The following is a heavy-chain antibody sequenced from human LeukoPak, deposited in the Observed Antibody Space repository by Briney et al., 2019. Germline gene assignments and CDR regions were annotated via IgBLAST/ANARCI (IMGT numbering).Heavy chain of an antibody. V-gene: IGHV1-69*05. D-gene: IGHD6-19*01. CDR3: ARGYSSGDADYYYYMDV. Sequence: GASVKVSCKASGGTFSSYAISWVRQAPGQGLEWMGGIIPIFGTANYAQKFQGRVTITTDESTSTAYMELSRLRSEDTAVYYCARGYSSGDADYYYYMDVWGKGTTVTVSS. J-gene: IGHJ6*03. CDR2: IIPIFGTA. CDR1: GGTFSSYA.